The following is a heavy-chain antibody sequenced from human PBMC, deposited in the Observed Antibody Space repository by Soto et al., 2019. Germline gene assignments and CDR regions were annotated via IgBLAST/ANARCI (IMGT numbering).Heavy chain of an antibody. Sequence: EVQLVESGGGLVQPGGSLRLSCAASGFTFSNYWMNWVRQAPGKGLEWVANIKHDGSEKYYVDSVKGRFTISRDNVKNSLYLEINSLRAEDTAVFYCARGSGSHDYWGQGTLVTVSS. CDR3: ARGSGSHDY. J-gene: IGHJ4*02. D-gene: IGHD1-26*01. CDR2: IKHDGSEK. CDR1: GFTFSNYW. V-gene: IGHV3-7*04.